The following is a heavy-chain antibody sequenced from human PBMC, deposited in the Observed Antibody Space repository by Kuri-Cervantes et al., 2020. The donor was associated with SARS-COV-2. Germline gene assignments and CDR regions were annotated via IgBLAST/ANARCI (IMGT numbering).Heavy chain of an antibody. V-gene: IGHV3-23*01. J-gene: IGHJ4*02. CDR1: GFNFGNYA. Sequence: GESLKISCAASGFNFGNYAMTWVRQAPGKGLEWVSFISANGGRTYYADSVKGRFTVSGDNSKNTLYLQMNSLRAEDTAVYYCARDPARRDYFDYWGQGTLVTVSS. D-gene: IGHD6-6*01. CDR2: ISANGGRT. CDR3: ARDPARRDYFDY.